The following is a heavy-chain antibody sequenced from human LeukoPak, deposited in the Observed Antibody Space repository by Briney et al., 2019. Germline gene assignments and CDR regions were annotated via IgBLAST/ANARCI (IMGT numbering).Heavy chain of an antibody. J-gene: IGHJ5*02. V-gene: IGHV4-59*01. Sequence: KASETLSLTCTVSGGSISSYYWSWIRQTPGKGLEWIGYIYYSGSTNYNPSLKSRVTISVDTSKNQFSLKLSSVAAADTAVYYCARGVTRNWFDPWGQGTLVTVSS. D-gene: IGHD3-10*01. CDR3: ARGVTRNWFDP. CDR1: GGSISSYY. CDR2: IYYSGST.